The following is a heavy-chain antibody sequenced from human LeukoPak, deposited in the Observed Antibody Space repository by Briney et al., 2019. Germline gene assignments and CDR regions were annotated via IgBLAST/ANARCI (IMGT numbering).Heavy chain of an antibody. CDR3: AREGTAMVNDY. Sequence: SETLSLTCAVYGGSFSGYYWSWIRQPPGKGLEWIGEINHSGSTNYNPSLKSRVTISVDTSKNQFSLKLSSVTAADTAVYYCAREGTAMVNDYWAREPWSPSPQ. CDR2: INHSGST. V-gene: IGHV4-34*01. CDR1: GGSFSGYY. D-gene: IGHD5-18*01. J-gene: IGHJ4*02.